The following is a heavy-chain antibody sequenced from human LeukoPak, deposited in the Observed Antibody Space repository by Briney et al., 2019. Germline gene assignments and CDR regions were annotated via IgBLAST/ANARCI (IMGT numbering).Heavy chain of an antibody. D-gene: IGHD6-19*01. CDR1: GFTFSSYS. CDR2: ISSSSSYI. Sequence: PGGSLRLSCAASGFTFSSYSMNWVRQAPGKGLEWVSSISSSSSYIYYADSVKGRFTISRDNAKNSLYLQMNSLRAEDTAVYYCARIAETIAVAGFDYWGQGTLVTVSS. CDR3: ARIAETIAVAGFDY. J-gene: IGHJ4*02. V-gene: IGHV3-21*01.